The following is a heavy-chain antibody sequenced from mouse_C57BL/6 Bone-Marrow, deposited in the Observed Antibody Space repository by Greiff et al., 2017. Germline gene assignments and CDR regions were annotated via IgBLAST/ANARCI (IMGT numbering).Heavy chain of an antibody. J-gene: IGHJ1*03. D-gene: IGHD1-1*01. CDR1: GFNIKNTY. CDR2: IAPANGNT. V-gene: IGHV14-3*01. CDR3: AEEDYGGSDGYFDV. Sequence: EVQLQQSVAELVRPGASVKLSCTASGFNIKNTYMHWVKQRPEPGLEWIGRIAPANGNTKYAPKFQGKATLTADTSSNTAYLQRSSQTSEDSAIYYGAEEDYGGSDGYFDVWGTGTTVTVSA.